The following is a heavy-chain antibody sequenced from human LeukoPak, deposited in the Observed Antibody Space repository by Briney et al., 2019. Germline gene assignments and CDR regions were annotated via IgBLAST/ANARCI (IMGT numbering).Heavy chain of an antibody. CDR2: INHSGST. V-gene: IGHV4-34*01. J-gene: IGHJ6*03. CDR3: ARHGALGSGRHYYYYYYMDV. CDR1: GGSFSGYY. D-gene: IGHD3-10*02. Sequence: SETLSLTCAVYGGSFSGYYWSWIRQPPGKGLEWIGEINHSGSTNYNPSLKSRVTISVDTSKNQFSLKLSSVNAADTAVYYCARHGALGSGRHYYYYYYMDVWGKGTTVTISS.